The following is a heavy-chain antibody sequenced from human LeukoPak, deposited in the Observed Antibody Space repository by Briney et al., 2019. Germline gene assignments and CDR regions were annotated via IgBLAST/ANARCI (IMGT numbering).Heavy chain of an antibody. CDR1: GGSISSYY. CDR3: ARVGYGGKVDWFDP. D-gene: IGHD4-23*01. Sequence: SETLSLTCTVSGGSISSYYWSWIRQPAGKGREWIGRIYTSGSTNYNPSLKSRVTMSVDTSKNQFSLKLSSVTAADTAVYYCARVGYGGKVDWFDPWGQGTLVTVSS. V-gene: IGHV4-4*07. J-gene: IGHJ5*02. CDR2: IYTSGST.